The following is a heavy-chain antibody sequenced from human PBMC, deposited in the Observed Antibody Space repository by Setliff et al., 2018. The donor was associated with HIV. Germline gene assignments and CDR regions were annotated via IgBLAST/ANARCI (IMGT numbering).Heavy chain of an antibody. CDR3: ARVGYHGSGRYSFDY. CDR2: IHTSGSA. Sequence: SETLSLTCSVSGGSISSGSYYWSWIRQPAGKGLEWIGHIHTSGSAKYNPSLKSRVTISADTSKNQFSLNLSSVTAAETAVYYCARVGYHGSGRYSFDYWGQGTLVTVSS. J-gene: IGHJ4*02. V-gene: IGHV4-61*09. CDR1: GGSISSGSYY. D-gene: IGHD3-10*01.